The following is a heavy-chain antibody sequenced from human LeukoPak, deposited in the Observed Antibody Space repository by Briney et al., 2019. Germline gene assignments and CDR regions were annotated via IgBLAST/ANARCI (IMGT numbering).Heavy chain of an antibody. J-gene: IGHJ5*02. CDR1: GASVSSYY. D-gene: IGHD1-1*01. CDR3: ASLGTTNWLDP. V-gene: IGHV4-59*02. CDR2: MYYTVIT. Sequence: ETLSLTCTVSGASVSSYYWTWIRQPPGKGLEWIGHMYYTVITNYNPSLKSRVTIPINTSKNQFSLKLTSVTAADTAVYYCASLGTTNWLDPWGQGTLVSVSS.